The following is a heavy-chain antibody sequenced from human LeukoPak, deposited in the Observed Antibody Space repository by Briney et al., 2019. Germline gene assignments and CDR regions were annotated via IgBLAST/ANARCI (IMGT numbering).Heavy chain of an antibody. CDR1: GFTFSNYG. Sequence: GGSLRLSCAASGFTFSNYGMHWVRQAPGKGLEWVAFIRYDGSDKDSLKGRFTISRDNSKNTVYLQMNSLRAEDTAVYYCAKHDILTGLDYWGQGTLVTVSS. CDR2: IRYDGSDK. J-gene: IGHJ4*02. D-gene: IGHD3-9*01. V-gene: IGHV3-30*02. CDR3: AKHDILTGLDY.